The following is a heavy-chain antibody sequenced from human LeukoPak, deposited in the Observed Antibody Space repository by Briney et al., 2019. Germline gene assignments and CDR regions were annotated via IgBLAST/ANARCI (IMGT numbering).Heavy chain of an antibody. J-gene: IGHJ4*02. CDR1: GFTFRNHW. Sequence: GGSLRLSCAASGFTFRNHWMHWVRQTPGKGLVWVSRISSDGSSTTYADSVKGRFTISRDNAKNTLYLQMNNLRAEDTAMYYCARDQRVSGRPDIDYWGQGTLVIVSS. CDR3: ARDQRVSGRPDIDY. V-gene: IGHV3-74*03. CDR2: ISSDGSST. D-gene: IGHD6-6*01.